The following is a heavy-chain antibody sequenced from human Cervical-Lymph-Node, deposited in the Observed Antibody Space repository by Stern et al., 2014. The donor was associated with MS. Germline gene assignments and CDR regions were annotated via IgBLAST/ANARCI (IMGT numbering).Heavy chain of an antibody. J-gene: IGHJ5*02. CDR2: ISGYNDDT. CDR3: ARDPHIAVAGTGGGFDP. CDR1: GYTFTSYG. V-gene: IGHV1-18*01. Sequence: VQLVESGAEVTKPGASVKVSCKASGYTFTSYGISWVRQAPAQGLEWMGWISGYNDDTNYVEKFQGRVTMTTDTSTSTAYLELRSLRSDDTAVYYCARDPHIAVAGTGGGFDPWGQGTLVTVSS. D-gene: IGHD6-19*01.